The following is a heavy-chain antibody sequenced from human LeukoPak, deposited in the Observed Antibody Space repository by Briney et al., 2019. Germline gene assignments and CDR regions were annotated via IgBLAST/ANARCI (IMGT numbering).Heavy chain of an antibody. J-gene: IGHJ6*02. CDR2: IDSDGSGT. CDR3: ATGREYYYYGMDV. V-gene: IGHV3-74*01. Sequence: GGSLRLSCVASGFTFSTHLMHWARQSPEKGLVWVSRIDSDGSGTTYANSVKGRFTVSRDNAKKTLYLQMNNLRAEDTGVYYCATGREYYYYGMDVWGQGTTVIVSS. CDR1: GFTFSTHL.